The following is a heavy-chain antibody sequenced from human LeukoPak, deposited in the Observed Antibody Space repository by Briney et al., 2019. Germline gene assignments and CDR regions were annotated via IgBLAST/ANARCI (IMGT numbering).Heavy chain of an antibody. D-gene: IGHD1-26*01. CDR1: GFTFSSYA. Sequence: GSLRLSCAASGFTFSSYAMSWVRQAPGKGLEWVSAISGSGGSTYYADSVKGRFTISRDNSKNTLYLQMNSLRAEDTAVYYCAKVGISGSGSLDAFDIWGQGTMVTVSS. CDR3: AKVGISGSGSLDAFDI. V-gene: IGHV3-23*01. CDR2: ISGSGGST. J-gene: IGHJ3*02.